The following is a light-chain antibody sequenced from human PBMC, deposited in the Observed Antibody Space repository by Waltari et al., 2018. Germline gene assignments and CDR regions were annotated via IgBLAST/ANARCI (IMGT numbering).Light chain of an antibody. CDR1: SSDVGGYKF. CDR2: DVD. CDR3: VSYTTTGTRV. V-gene: IGLV2-14*03. J-gene: IGLJ3*02. Sequence: QSALTQPASVSGSPGQSITISCTGTSSDVGGYKFVSWYQQHPGKAPTFLIFDVDRRPSGISNRFSGSNSGNTASLTISGLQPEDEADYYCVSYTTTGTRVFGGGTKLTVL.